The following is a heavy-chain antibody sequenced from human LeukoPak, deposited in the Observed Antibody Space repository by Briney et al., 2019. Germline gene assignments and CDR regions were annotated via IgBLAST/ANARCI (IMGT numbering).Heavy chain of an antibody. CDR3: ARHLKLTGYWYFDL. D-gene: IGHD1-20*01. Sequence: SETLSLTCTVSGGSISSSNYYWGWIRQPPGKGLEWIGSIYYIGSTYYNPSLESRVTISVDTSKNQFSLRLSSVTAADTAVYYCARHLKLTGYWYFDLWGRGTLVTVSS. CDR1: GGSISSSNYY. V-gene: IGHV4-39*01. CDR2: IYYIGST. J-gene: IGHJ2*01.